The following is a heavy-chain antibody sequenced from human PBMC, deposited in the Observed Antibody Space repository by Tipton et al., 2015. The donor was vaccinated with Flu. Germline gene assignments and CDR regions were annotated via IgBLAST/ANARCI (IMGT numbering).Heavy chain of an antibody. CDR2: IYTSGST. J-gene: IGHJ6*02. CDR3: ASGYSYGVYYYYGMDV. D-gene: IGHD5-18*01. Sequence: TLSLTCGVSGDSIRSSNYYWGWIRQPAGKGLEWIGRIYTSGSTNYNPSLKSRVTMSVDTSKNQFPLKLSSVTAADTAVYYCASGYSYGVYYYYGMDVWGQGTTVTVSS. CDR1: GDSIRSSNYY. V-gene: IGHV4-61*02.